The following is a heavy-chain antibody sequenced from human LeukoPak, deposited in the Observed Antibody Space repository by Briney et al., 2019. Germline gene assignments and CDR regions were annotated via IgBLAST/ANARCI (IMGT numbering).Heavy chain of an antibody. Sequence: GGSLRLSCAVSGFTFSTYWMSWVRQAPGKGLEWVANIKHDGSEKYSVDSAKGRFTISRDNAKNSLYLQMNSLRAEDTAVYYCARGRGIAASYFDYWGQGTLVTVSS. CDR2: IKHDGSEK. J-gene: IGHJ4*02. CDR3: ARGRGIAASYFDY. CDR1: GFTFSTYW. V-gene: IGHV3-7*01. D-gene: IGHD6-13*01.